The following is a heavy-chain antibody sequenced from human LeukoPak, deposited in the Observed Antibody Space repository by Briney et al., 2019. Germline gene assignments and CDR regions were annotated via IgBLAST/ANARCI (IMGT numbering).Heavy chain of an antibody. CDR2: IYYSGST. J-gene: IGHJ5*02. CDR1: GGSISSSSYY. V-gene: IGHV4-39*01. D-gene: IGHD3-22*01. CDR3: ARLEYYDSSGYYIYNWFDP. Sequence: SETLSLTCTVSGGSISSSSYYWGWIRQPPGKGLEWIGSIYYSGSTYYNPSLKSRVTISVDTSKNQFSLKLSSVTAADTAVYYCARLEYYDSSGYYIYNWFDPWGQGTLVTVSS.